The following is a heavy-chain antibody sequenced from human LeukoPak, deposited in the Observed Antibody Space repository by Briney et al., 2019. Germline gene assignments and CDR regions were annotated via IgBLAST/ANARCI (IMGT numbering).Heavy chain of an antibody. Sequence: ASVKVSCKASGYTFTTYARYWVCQAPGQRLEWMGWINVGNGDTKYSQKFQGRVTITRDTSASTAYMELSSLRSEDTAVYYCARDRAGQLDYWGQGTRVTVSS. J-gene: IGHJ4*02. CDR2: INVGNGDT. D-gene: IGHD3-10*01. CDR1: GYTFTTYA. CDR3: ARDRAGQLDY. V-gene: IGHV1-3*01.